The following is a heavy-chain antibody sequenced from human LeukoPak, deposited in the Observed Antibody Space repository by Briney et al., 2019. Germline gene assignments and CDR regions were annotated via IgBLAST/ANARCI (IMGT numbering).Heavy chain of an antibody. CDR3: ARVSYYYDSSGYLVPVDGWFDP. V-gene: IGHV1-46*01. J-gene: IGHJ5*02. D-gene: IGHD3-22*01. CDR2: INPSGGST. Sequence: GASVKVSCKASGYTFTSYYMHWVRQAPGQGLEWMGIINPSGGSTSYAQKFQGRVTITADESTSTAYMELSSLRSEDTAVYYCARVSYYYDSSGYLVPVDGWFDPWGQGTLVTVSS. CDR1: GYTFTSYY.